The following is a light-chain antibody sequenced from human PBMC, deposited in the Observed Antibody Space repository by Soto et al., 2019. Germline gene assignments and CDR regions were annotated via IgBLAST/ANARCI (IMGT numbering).Light chain of an antibody. V-gene: IGLV2-8*01. Sequence: QSALTQPPSASGSPGQSVTISCTGTSSDVGGCNYVSWYQQHPGTAPKLIIYEISKRPSGVPDRFSGSKSGNTASLTVSGLQAEDEADYYCSSYAGSNNPVVFGGGTKLTVL. J-gene: IGLJ2*01. CDR1: SSDVGGCNY. CDR2: EIS. CDR3: SSYAGSNNPVV.